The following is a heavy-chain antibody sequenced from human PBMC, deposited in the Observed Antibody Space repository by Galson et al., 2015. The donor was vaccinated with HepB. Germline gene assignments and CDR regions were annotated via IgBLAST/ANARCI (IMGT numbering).Heavy chain of an antibody. J-gene: IGHJ4*02. CDR1: GYTFTGYA. V-gene: IGHV1-3*01. Sequence: SVKVSCKASGYTFTGYAMHWVRQAPGQSLEWMGWINAGNGETKYSQSFQGRVSITRDTSASTAYMELSSLRSEDTAVYYCATQYRSSWYYLDYWGQGTLVTVSS. CDR3: ATQYRSSWYYLDY. D-gene: IGHD6-13*01. CDR2: INAGNGET.